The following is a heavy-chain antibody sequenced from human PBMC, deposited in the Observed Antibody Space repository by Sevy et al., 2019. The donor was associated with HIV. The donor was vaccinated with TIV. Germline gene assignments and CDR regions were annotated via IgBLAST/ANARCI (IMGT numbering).Heavy chain of an antibody. CDR2: IKSKTDGWTT. V-gene: IGHV3-15*01. Sequence: GGSLRLSCAASGFTFSNAWMSWVRQAPGKGLEWVGRIKSKTDGWTTDYAAPVKGRFTISRDDSKNTLYLQMNSLKTEDTAVYYCTTSPPSGIAAADDFDYWGQGTLVTVSS. CDR3: TTSPPSGIAAADDFDY. CDR1: GFTFSNAW. J-gene: IGHJ4*02. D-gene: IGHD6-13*01.